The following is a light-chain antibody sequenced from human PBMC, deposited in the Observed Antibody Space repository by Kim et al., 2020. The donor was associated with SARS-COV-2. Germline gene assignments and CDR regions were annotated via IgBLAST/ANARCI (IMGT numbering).Light chain of an antibody. V-gene: IGKV4-1*01. Sequence: DIVMTQSPDSLAVSLGERATINCKSSQSVLDSSNNRNHLAWYQQKPGQPPKLLIHWASIRESGVPDRFSGSGSGTDFTLNISSLQAEDVAVYYCQQHYGSLMYTFGQGTKLEIK. J-gene: IGKJ2*01. CDR3: QQHYGSLMYT. CDR1: QSVLDSSNNRNH. CDR2: WAS.